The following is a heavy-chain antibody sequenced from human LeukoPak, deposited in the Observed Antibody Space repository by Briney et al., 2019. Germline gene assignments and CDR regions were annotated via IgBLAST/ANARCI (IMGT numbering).Heavy chain of an antibody. CDR2: IYTSGST. D-gene: IGHD6-19*01. CDR3: ARLAPYSSGWYEGDY. Sequence: SETLSLTCTVSGGSISSYYWSWIRQPAGKGLEWIGRIYTSGSTNYNPSLKSRVTISVDKSKNQFSLKLSSVTAADTAVYYCARLAPYSSGWYEGDYWGQGTLVTVSS. CDR1: GGSISSYY. J-gene: IGHJ4*02. V-gene: IGHV4-4*07.